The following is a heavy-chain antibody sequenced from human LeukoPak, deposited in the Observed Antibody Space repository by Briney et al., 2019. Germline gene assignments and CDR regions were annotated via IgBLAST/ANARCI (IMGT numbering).Heavy chain of an antibody. J-gene: IGHJ6*02. Sequence: SVTVSYKASGGTFSSYAISWVRQAPGQGLEWMGRIIPIIGIANYAQKFQGRVTITADKSTSTAYMELSSLRSEDTAVYYCARDYAVTTGYYGMDVWGQGTTVTVSS. V-gene: IGHV1-69*04. CDR1: GGTFSSYA. CDR2: IIPIIGIA. CDR3: ARDYAVTTGYYGMDV. D-gene: IGHD4-17*01.